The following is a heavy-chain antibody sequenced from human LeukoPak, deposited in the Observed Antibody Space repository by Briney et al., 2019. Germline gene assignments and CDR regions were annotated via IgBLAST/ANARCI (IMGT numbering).Heavy chain of an antibody. CDR1: GGSISSYY. J-gene: IGHJ4*02. V-gene: IGHV4-38-2*02. Sequence: SETLSLTCTVSGGSISSYYWSWIRRPPGKGLEWIGSIYHSGSTYYNPSLKSRVTISVDTSKNQFSLKLSSVTAADTAVYYCARERIAAAGTGGEFDYWGQGTLVTVSS. CDR2: IYHSGST. CDR3: ARERIAAAGTGGEFDY. D-gene: IGHD6-13*01.